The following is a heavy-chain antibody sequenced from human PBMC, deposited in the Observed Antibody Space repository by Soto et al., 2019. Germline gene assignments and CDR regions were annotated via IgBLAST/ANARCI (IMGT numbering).Heavy chain of an antibody. D-gene: IGHD2-21*02. J-gene: IGHJ1*01. CDR2: IYYSGST. V-gene: IGHV4-30-4*01. Sequence: QVQLQESGPGLVKPSQTLSLTCTVSGGSISSGDYYWSWIRQPPGKGLEWIGYIYYSGSTYYNPSLKSRVTISVDTSKNQFSLQLSSVTAADTAVYYCATHIVVVTPALSAEYFQHWGQGTLVTVSS. CDR1: GGSISSGDYY. CDR3: ATHIVVVTPALSAEYFQH.